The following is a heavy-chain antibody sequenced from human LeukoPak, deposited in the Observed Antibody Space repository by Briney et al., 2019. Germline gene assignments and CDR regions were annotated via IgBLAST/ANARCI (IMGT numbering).Heavy chain of an antibody. J-gene: IGHJ4*02. CDR2: IYYSGGT. D-gene: IGHD6-19*01. CDR3: ARHPYSSGDIDY. Sequence: SETLSLTCTVSGGSISSYYWSWIRQPPGKGLEWIGYIYYSGGTNYNPSLKSRVTISVDTSKNQFSLKLSSVTAADTAVYYCARHPYSSGDIDYWGQGTLVTVSS. CDR1: GGSISSYY. V-gene: IGHV4-59*08.